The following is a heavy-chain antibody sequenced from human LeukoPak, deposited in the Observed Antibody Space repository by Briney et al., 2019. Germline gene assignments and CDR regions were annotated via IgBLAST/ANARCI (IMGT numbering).Heavy chain of an antibody. CDR2: IYTSGST. CDR1: GGSISSYY. V-gene: IGHV4-4*07. CDR3: ARHVLTTGISRFYYNIGYFDY. J-gene: IGHJ4*02. D-gene: IGHD4-17*01. Sequence: SETLSLTCTVSGGSISSYYWSWIRQPAGKGLEWIGRIYTSGSTNYNPSLKSRVTMSVDTSKNQFSLKLSSVTAADTAIYYCARHVLTTGISRFYYNIGYFDYWGQGTLVTVSS.